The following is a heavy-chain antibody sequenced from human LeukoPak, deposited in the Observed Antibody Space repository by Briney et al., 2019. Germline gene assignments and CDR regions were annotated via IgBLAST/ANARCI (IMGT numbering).Heavy chain of an antibody. Sequence: SETLSLTCAVSGGSISSSNWWSWVRQPPGKGLEWIGEIYHSGSTNYNPSLKSRVTISVDKSKNQFSLKLSSVTAADTAVYYCARNWLVGSDLAYYYYYGMDVWGQGTTVTVSS. CDR3: ARNWLVGSDLAYYYYYGMDV. CDR1: GGSISSSNW. CDR2: IYHSGST. V-gene: IGHV4-4*02. J-gene: IGHJ6*02. D-gene: IGHD6-19*01.